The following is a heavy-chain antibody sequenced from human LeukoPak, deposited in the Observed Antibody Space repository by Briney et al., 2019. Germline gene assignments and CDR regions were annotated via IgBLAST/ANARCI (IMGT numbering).Heavy chain of an antibody. J-gene: IGHJ4*02. D-gene: IGHD3-16*02. Sequence: SETLSLTCTVSGGSISSYYWSWIRQPPGKGLEWIGHIYYSGSTNYNPSLKSRVTISIDTSKNQFSLKLSSVTAADTAVYYCARGFNNYDYVWGSYRYTDDYWGQGTLVTVSS. V-gene: IGHV4-59*12. CDR1: GGSISSYY. CDR2: IYYSGST. CDR3: ARGFNNYDYVWGSYRYTDDY.